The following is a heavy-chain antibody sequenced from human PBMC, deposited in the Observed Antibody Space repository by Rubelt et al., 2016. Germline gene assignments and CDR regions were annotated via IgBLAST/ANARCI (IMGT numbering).Heavy chain of an antibody. J-gene: IGHJ4*02. CDR1: GFSFSMYW. CDR2: IYSDVSST. CDR3: ARLGWELLPY. D-gene: IGHD1-26*01. V-gene: IGHV3-74*01. Sequence: GSLRLSCAASGFSFSMYWMHWVRQVPGKGLVWVSRIYSDVSSTTYADSVKGRFTISRDNSKNTLYLHMSSLRAEDTAVYYCARLGWELLPYWGQGTLVTVSS.